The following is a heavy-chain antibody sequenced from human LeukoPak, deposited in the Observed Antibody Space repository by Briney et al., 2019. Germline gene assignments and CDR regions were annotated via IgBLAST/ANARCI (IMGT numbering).Heavy chain of an antibody. V-gene: IGHV3-11*05. Sequence: NPGGSLRLSCAASGFTFSDYYMNWIRQAPGKGLEWISYISSSSSYTNYADSVNGRFAIFRDNAKNSLYLLMSSLRAEDTAVYYCAKDRHYYGSGSFYTYFDYWGQGTLVTVSS. D-gene: IGHD3-10*01. J-gene: IGHJ4*02. CDR3: AKDRHYYGSGSFYTYFDY. CDR1: GFTFSDYY. CDR2: ISSSSSYT.